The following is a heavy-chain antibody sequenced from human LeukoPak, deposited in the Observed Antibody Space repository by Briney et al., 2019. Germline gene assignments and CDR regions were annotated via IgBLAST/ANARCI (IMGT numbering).Heavy chain of an antibody. D-gene: IGHD4/OR15-4a*01. Sequence: GAPLKISGNGSGYSITSYLIGWVPQMPGEGLEGMGISYHGDSDTSYSPSFQGQVTISADKPISTAYLQWSSPKASDTARHCYARHGDYGDSYGANDYYMNVWGKGTTVTVSS. CDR3: ARHGDYGDSYGANDYYMNV. J-gene: IGHJ6*03. CDR2: SYHGDSDT. V-gene: IGHV5-51*01. CDR1: GYSITSYL.